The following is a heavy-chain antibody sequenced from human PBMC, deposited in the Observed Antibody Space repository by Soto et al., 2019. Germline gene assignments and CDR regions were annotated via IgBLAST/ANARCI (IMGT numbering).Heavy chain of an antibody. CDR2: INPNSGGT. CDR1: GYTFTGYY. J-gene: IGHJ6*02. V-gene: IGHV1-2*04. D-gene: IGHD6-13*01. Sequence: ASVKVSCKASGYTFTGYYMHWVRQAPGQGLEWMGWINPNSGGTNYAQKFQGWVTMTRDTSISTAYMELSRLRSDDTAVYYCARAGRFFQQLGYYYYGMYFWGQGSTVTVS. CDR3: ARAGRFFQQLGYYYYGMYF.